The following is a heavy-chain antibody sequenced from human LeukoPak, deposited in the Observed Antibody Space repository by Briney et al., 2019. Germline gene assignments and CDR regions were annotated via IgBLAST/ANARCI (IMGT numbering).Heavy chain of an antibody. CDR1: GFTFSTKS. CDR3: ASRDYFDY. CDR2: ITADSGTT. J-gene: IGHJ4*02. Sequence: GGSLRLSCAVSGFTFSTKSMNWVREAPGKGLEWVSYITADSGTTYYADSVKGRFTISRNNAKNSLYLQMNSLRDEDTAVYYCASRDYFDYWGQGTLVTVSS. V-gene: IGHV3-48*02.